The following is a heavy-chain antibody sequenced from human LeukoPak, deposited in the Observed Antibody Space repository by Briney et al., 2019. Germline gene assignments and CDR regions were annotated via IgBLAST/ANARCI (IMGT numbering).Heavy chain of an antibody. CDR3: ARHYYDRTGYYYFDY. CDR2: MYYSGST. D-gene: IGHD3-22*01. Sequence: SETLSLTCSVSGDSITGSSYYWGWIRQPPGKGLEWIGSMYYSGSTYSNPSLKSRVTMSADTSKNRFSLKLRSVTAADTAVFYCARHYYDRTGYYYFDYWGQGILVTVSS. V-gene: IGHV4-39*01. CDR1: GDSITGSSYY. J-gene: IGHJ4*02.